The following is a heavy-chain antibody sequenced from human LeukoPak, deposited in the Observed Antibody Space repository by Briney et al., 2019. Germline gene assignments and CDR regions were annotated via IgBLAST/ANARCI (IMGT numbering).Heavy chain of an antibody. J-gene: IGHJ4*02. CDR1: GFTFSRYW. Sequence: GGSLRLSCAASGFTFSRYWMSWVRQAPGKGLEWVANIKQDGSEMHYVDSVKGRFTISRDNAKNSLYLQMNSLRAEDTALYYCAKGKPYCSGGSCYPYYFDYWGQGTLVTVSS. CDR3: AKGKPYCSGGSCYPYYFDY. V-gene: IGHV3-7*03. CDR2: IKQDGSEM. D-gene: IGHD2-15*01.